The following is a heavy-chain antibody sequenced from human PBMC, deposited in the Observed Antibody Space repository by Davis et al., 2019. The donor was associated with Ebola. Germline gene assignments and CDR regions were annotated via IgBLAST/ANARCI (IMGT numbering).Heavy chain of an antibody. CDR1: GFTFDNYA. D-gene: IGHD3-10*01. Sequence: GESLKIPCAASGFTFDNYAMHCVRQAPGNGLEWVSGISWNSGSRGYADSVKGRFTISRDNAKNSLYLQMNSLRAEDTAVYYCARSLILWFGELLYGDYYGMDVWGQGTTVTVSS. J-gene: IGHJ6*02. CDR2: ISWNSGSR. CDR3: ARSLILWFGELLYGDYYGMDV. V-gene: IGHV3-9*01.